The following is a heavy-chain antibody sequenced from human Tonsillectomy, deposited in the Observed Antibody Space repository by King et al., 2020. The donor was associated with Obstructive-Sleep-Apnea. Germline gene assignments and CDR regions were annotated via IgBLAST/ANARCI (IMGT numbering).Heavy chain of an antibody. Sequence: VQLVESGGGLVQPGGSLRLSCVASGFTFSSYAMSWVRQAGKGLEWGSSISGSGGTTDYADSVKGRFTISRDNSKNTLYLQMNSLRAEDTAVYYCAKSTYDILTGYHDAFDIWGQGTVVTVSS. CDR2: ISGSGGTT. J-gene: IGHJ3*02. V-gene: IGHV3-23*04. CDR1: GFTFSSYA. D-gene: IGHD3-9*01. CDR3: AKSTYDILTGYHDAFDI.